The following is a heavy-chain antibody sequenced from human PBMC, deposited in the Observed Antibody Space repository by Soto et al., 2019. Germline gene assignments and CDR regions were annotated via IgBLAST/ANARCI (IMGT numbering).Heavy chain of an antibody. V-gene: IGHV4-30-4*01. D-gene: IGHD3-9*01. J-gene: IGHJ4*02. Sequence: SETLSLNCTVSGGSISSGDYYWSWIRQPPGKGLEWIGYIYYRGSTYYNPSLKSRVTISVDTSKNQFSLKLSSVTAADTAVYYCATRNSYDILNEDYWGQGPLVTVSS. CDR2: IYYRGST. CDR3: ATRNSYDILNEDY. CDR1: GGSISSGDYY.